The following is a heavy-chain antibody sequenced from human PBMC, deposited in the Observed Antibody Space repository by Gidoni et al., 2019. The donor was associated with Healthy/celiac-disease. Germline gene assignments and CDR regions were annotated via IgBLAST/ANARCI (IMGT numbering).Heavy chain of an antibody. D-gene: IGHD3-22*01. CDR2: INPSGGGT. Sequence: QVQLVQSGAEVKKPGASVKVSCTASGYTFTLYYMHWVRQAPGQGLEWMGIINPSGGGTSYAQKFQGRVTMTRDTSTSTVYMELSSLRSEDTAVYYCASTMIVVGAWGRFFDYWGQGTLVTVSS. J-gene: IGHJ4*02. CDR1: GYTFTLYY. CDR3: ASTMIVVGAWGRFFDY. V-gene: IGHV1-46*01.